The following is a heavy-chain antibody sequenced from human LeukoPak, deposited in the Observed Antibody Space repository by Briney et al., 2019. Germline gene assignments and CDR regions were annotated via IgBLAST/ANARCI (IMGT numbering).Heavy chain of an antibody. Sequence: GGSLRLSCAASGFTFSSYGMHWVRQAPGKGLEWVAFIRYDGSNKYYADSVKGRFTISRGNSKNTLYLQMNSLRAEDTAVYYCAKDRIAARHYFDYWGQGTLVTVSS. J-gene: IGHJ4*02. CDR2: IRYDGSNK. D-gene: IGHD6-6*01. CDR3: AKDRIAARHYFDY. CDR1: GFTFSSYG. V-gene: IGHV3-30*02.